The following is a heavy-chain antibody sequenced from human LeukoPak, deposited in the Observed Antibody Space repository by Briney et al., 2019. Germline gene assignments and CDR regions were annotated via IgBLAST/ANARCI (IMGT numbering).Heavy chain of an antibody. CDR2: ISWNSGSI. CDR1: GFTFDDYA. J-gene: IGHJ4*02. Sequence: PGGSLRLSCAASGFTFDDYAMHWVRQAPGKGLEWVLGISWNSGSIGYADSVKGRFPISSDNAKNSLYLQMNSLRAEDMALYYCAKGFYSSGWYYFDYWGQGTLVTVSS. D-gene: IGHD6-19*01. V-gene: IGHV3-9*03. CDR3: AKGFYSSGWYYFDY.